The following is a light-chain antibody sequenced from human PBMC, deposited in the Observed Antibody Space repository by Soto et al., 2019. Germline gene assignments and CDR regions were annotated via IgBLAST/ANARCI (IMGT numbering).Light chain of an antibody. Sequence: EIVLTQSPGTLSLSPGERATLSCRASQSVSSSYLAWYQQKPGQAPRLLIYGASSSATAIPDRFSGSGSRRHLTLSIRTLEPEAFALSYCQQYGSSRTFGRGTRVEIK. CDR2: GAS. CDR3: QQYGSSRT. CDR1: QSVSSSY. J-gene: IGKJ4*01. V-gene: IGKV3-20*01.